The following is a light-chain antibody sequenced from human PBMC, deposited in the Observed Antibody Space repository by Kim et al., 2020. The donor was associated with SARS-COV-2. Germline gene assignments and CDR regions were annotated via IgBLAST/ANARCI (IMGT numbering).Light chain of an antibody. J-gene: IGLJ3*02. V-gene: IGLV3-19*01. Sequence: ALGQTVRITCQGDSLSNYLASWYQQKPGQAPILVFYGQNNRHSGIPGRFSGSSSGNTASLTITGAQADDEAAYYCNSRDSSGNQWVFGGGTKVTVL. CDR2: GQN. CDR1: SLSNYL. CDR3: NSRDSSGNQWV.